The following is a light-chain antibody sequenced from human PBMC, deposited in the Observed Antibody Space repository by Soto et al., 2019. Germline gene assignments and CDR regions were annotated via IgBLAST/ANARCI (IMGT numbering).Light chain of an antibody. Sequence: DLQMTQSPSSLSASVEDRVIITCRASQSISNPINWYQQKPGKAPKLLIFAASSLQSGVPSRFSGSRSGPDFTLTIGSLQPEDFATYYCQQSYSSPPTFGQGTKVDIK. J-gene: IGKJ1*01. V-gene: IGKV1-39*01. CDR1: QSISNP. CDR2: AAS. CDR3: QQSYSSPPT.